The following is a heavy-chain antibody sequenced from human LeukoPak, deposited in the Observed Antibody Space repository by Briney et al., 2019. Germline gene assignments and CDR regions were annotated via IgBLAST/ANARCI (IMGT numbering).Heavy chain of an antibody. CDR3: AKDGVSGYSSGWYFDY. Sequence: GRSLRLSCAASGFTFSSYAMSWVRQAPGKGLEWVSAISGSGGSTYYADSVKGRFTISRDNSKNTLYLQMNSLRAEDTAVYYCAKDGVSGYSSGWYFDYWGQGTLVTVSS. D-gene: IGHD6-19*01. V-gene: IGHV3-23*01. J-gene: IGHJ4*02. CDR2: ISGSGGST. CDR1: GFTFSSYA.